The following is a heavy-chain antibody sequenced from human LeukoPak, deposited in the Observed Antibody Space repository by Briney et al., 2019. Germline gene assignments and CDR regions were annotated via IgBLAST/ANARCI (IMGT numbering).Heavy chain of an antibody. V-gene: IGHV4-39*01. CDR2: IYYSGST. J-gene: IGHJ4*02. Sequence: SETLSLTCTVSGGSISSSSYYWGWIRQPPGKGLEWIGSIYYSGSTYYNPSLKSRVTISVDTSKNQFSLKLSSVTAADTAVYYCARTEQQQLVYFDYWGQGTLATVSS. D-gene: IGHD6-13*01. CDR1: GGSISSSSYY. CDR3: ARTEQQQLVYFDY.